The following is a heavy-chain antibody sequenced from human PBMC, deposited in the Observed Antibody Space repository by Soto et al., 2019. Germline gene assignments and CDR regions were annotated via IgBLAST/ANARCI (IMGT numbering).Heavy chain of an antibody. CDR1: DGSISPYY. Sequence: QVQLQESGPGLVKPSETLSLSCTVSDGSISPYYWSWIRQPPGKGLEWIGYIYYAGTTTNNPSLKSRVSISVDTSKNEVSLKLTSVTAADTAVYYCARLGGYYQALDSWGQGTVVTVSS. CDR3: ARLGGYYQALDS. D-gene: IGHD3-22*01. V-gene: IGHV4-59*08. CDR2: IYYAGTT. J-gene: IGHJ4*02.